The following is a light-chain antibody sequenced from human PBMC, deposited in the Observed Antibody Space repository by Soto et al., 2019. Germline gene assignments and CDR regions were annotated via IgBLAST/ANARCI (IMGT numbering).Light chain of an antibody. CDR3: HQRSKWPLT. Sequence: FVLPPYPDTLSLSPGERAPLSCRASQSVNSHLGWYQQQPGQAPRLLIYDASNRATGIPARFSGSGSGTDFTLTISNLEPEDFAVYYCHQRSKWPLTSAGRAKVDI. V-gene: IGKV3-11*01. J-gene: IGKJ4*01. CDR1: QSVNSH. CDR2: DAS.